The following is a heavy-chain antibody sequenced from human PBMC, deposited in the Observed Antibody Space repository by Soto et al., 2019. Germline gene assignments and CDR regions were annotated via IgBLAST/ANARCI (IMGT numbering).Heavy chain of an antibody. J-gene: IGHJ5*02. CDR1: GGSISSSSYY. Sequence: SETLSLTCAVSGGSISSSSYYWGWIRQPPGKGLEWVGSIYYSGSTYYNPSLKSRVTISVDTSKNQFSLKLSSVNAADTAVYYCARLKIAEAGVAASKYNWFDPWGQGTLVS. CDR2: IYYSGST. V-gene: IGHV4-39*01. CDR3: ARLKIAEAGVAASKYNWFDP. D-gene: IGHD6-13*01.